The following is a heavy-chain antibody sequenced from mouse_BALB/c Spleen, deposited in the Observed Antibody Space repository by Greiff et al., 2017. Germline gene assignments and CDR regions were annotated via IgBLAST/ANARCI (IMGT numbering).Heavy chain of an antibody. J-gene: IGHJ4*01. V-gene: IGHV5-17*02. CDR3: ARSGYAVYYYAMDY. CDR2: ISSGSSTI. Sequence: EVKLVESGGGLVQPGGSRKLSCAASGFTFSSFGMHWVRQAPEKGLEWVAYISSGSSTIYYADTVKGRFTISRDNPKNTLFLQMTSLRSEDTAMYYCARSGYAVYYYAMDYWGQGTSVTVSS. CDR1: GFTFSSFG. D-gene: IGHD3-1*01.